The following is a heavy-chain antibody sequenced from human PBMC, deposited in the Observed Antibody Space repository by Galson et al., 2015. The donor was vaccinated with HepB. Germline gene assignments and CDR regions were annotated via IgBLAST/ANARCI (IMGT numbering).Heavy chain of an antibody. V-gene: IGHV1-69*10. D-gene: IGHD6-19*01. CDR2: IIPILGIT. J-gene: IGHJ4*02. CDR3: AKDPYLYSALAGTMAGFDY. Sequence: SVKVSCKASGGTFSSYAISWVRQAPGQGLEWMGGIIPILGITNYAQKFQGRVTITADKSTSTAYMDLNSLRAEDTALYYCAKDPYLYSALAGTMAGFDYWGQGTLVTVSS. CDR1: GGTFSSYA.